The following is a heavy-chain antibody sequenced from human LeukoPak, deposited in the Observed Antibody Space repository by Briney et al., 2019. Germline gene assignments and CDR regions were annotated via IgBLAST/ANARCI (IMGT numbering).Heavy chain of an antibody. Sequence: PSETLSLTCAVYGGSFSGYYWSWIRQPPGKGLEWIGEINHSGSTYYNPSLKSRVTISVDTSKNQFSLKLSSVTAADTAVYYCARLGVIVVVPAAIGRFDYWGQGTLVTVSS. CDR2: INHSGST. J-gene: IGHJ4*02. D-gene: IGHD2-2*01. CDR3: ARLGVIVVVPAAIGRFDY. CDR1: GGSFSGYY. V-gene: IGHV4-34*01.